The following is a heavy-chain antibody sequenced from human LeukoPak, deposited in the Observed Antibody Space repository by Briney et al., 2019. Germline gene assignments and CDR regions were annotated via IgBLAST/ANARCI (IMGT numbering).Heavy chain of an antibody. CDR1: GYTFTGYY. CDR3: AREEYSSSSPFDY. J-gene: IGHJ4*02. D-gene: IGHD6-6*01. V-gene: IGHV1-69*06. CDR2: IIPIFGTA. Sequence: SVKVSCKASGYTFTGYYMHWVRQAPGQGLEWMGWIIPIFGTANYAQKFQGRVTITADKSTSTAYMELSSLRSEDTAVYYCAREEYSSSSPFDYWGQGTLVTVSS.